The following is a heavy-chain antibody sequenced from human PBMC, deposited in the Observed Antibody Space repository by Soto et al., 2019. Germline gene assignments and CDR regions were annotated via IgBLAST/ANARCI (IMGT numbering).Heavy chain of an antibody. Sequence: GGSLRLSCAASGFSFSKFAMHWVRQAPGKGLECVAVIWFDGSKRDYADSVKGRFTVSRDNSENTLSLQMNNLRAEDTGVYYCARERDGSGYLVYFDSWGRGTVVTVSS. J-gene: IGHJ4*02. D-gene: IGHD3-22*01. CDR3: ARERDGSGYLVYFDS. CDR2: IWFDGSKR. CDR1: GFSFSKFA. V-gene: IGHV3-33*01.